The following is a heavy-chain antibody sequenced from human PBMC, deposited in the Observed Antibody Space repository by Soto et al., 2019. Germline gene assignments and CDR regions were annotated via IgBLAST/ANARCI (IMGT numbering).Heavy chain of an antibody. D-gene: IGHD6-19*01. CDR1: GGSISGSY. J-gene: IGHJ4*02. V-gene: IGHV4-59*01. Sequence: SETLSLTCSVSGGSISGSYWSWIRQSPGKGLEWLGYVYYTGSTSYSPSLRSRVSISVDTSKNEFPLRLSSVTAADTAVYFCARSVAVPGAHIDYWGQGTQVTVSS. CDR2: VYYTGST. CDR3: ARSVAVPGAHIDY.